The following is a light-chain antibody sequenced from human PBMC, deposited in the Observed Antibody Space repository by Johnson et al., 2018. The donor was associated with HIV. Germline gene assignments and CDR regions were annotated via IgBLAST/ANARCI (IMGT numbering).Light chain of an antibody. CDR3: GTWDSSLSAEV. CDR2: ENN. CDR1: SSNIGNNY. J-gene: IGLJ1*01. V-gene: IGLV1-51*02. Sequence: QSVLTQSPSVSAAPGQKVTISCSGSSSNIGNNYVSWYQQLPGTAPKLLIYENNKRPSGIPDRFSGSKSGTSATLGITGLQTGAEADYYCGTWDSSLSAEVFGTGTKVTVL.